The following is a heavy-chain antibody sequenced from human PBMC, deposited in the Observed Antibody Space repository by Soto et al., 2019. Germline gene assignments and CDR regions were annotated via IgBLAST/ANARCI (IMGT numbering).Heavy chain of an antibody. CDR2: IYYRGST. D-gene: IGHD3-3*01. Sequence: QVQLQESGPGLVKPSETLSLTCSVSGGSIGSYYWSWIRQPPGKGLEWIGYIYYRGSTNYNPSLKSRVTISVDPSKNQFSLKVSSVTAADTAVYYCARGGWRQIDYWCQGTLVTVSS. CDR1: GGSIGSYY. J-gene: IGHJ4*02. V-gene: IGHV4-59*08. CDR3: ARGGWRQIDY.